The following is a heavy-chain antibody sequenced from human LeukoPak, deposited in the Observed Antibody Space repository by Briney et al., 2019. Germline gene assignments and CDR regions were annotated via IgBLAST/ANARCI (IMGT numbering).Heavy chain of an antibody. J-gene: IGHJ6*03. CDR1: GGSFSGYY. CDR3: ARGRPLAYCGGDCYRWSQDYYYYYMDV. D-gene: IGHD2-21*01. Sequence: PSETLSLTCAVYGGSFSGYYWSWIRQPPGKGLEWIGEINHSGSTNYNPSLKSRVTISVDTSKNQFSLKLSSVTAADTAVYYCARGRPLAYCGGDCYRWSQDYYYYYMDVWGKGTTVTVSS. V-gene: IGHV4-34*01. CDR2: INHSGST.